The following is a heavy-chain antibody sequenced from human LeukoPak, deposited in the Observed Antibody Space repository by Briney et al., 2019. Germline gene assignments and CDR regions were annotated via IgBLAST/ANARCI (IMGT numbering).Heavy chain of an antibody. Sequence: PSETLSLTCTVSGGSISSYYWSWIRQPPGKGLEWIGYIYYSGSTNYNPSLKSRVTISVDTSKNQFSLKLSSVTAADTAVYYCGRVSGYNWNSGGFDPGGQGTLVTVS. D-gene: IGHD1-7*01. V-gene: IGHV4-59*01. CDR3: GRVSGYNWNSGGFDP. CDR1: GGSISSYY. J-gene: IGHJ5*02. CDR2: IYYSGST.